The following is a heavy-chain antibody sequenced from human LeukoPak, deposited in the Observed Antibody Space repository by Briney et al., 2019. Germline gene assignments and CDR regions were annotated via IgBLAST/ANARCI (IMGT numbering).Heavy chain of an antibody. CDR1: GGSFSGYY. D-gene: IGHD3-9*01. J-gene: IGHJ4*02. CDR3: ARGTLYYDILTGYQPPFDY. V-gene: IGHV4-34*01. CDR2: INHSGST. Sequence: PSETLSLTCAVYGGSFSGYYWSWIRQPPGKGLEWIGEINHSGSTNYNPSLKSRVTISVDTSKNQFSLKLSSVTAADTAVYYCARGTLYYDILTGYQPPFDYWGQGTLVTVSS.